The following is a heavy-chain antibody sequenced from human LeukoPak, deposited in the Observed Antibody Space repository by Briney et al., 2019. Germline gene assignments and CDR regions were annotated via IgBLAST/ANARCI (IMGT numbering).Heavy chain of an antibody. D-gene: IGHD4-17*01. CDR1: GGSISSYY. J-gene: IGHJ6*02. CDR3: ASSRQWPTGKAYYGDYDYVVVYPFYGMDV. V-gene: IGHV4-59*01. Sequence: SETLSLTCTVSGGSISSYYWSWIRQTPGKGLEWIGYIYYSGSTNYNPSLKSLVTISVDTSKNQFSLKLNSVTAADTAVYYCASSRQWPTGKAYYGDYDYVVVYPFYGMDVWGQGTTVTVSS. CDR2: IYYSGST.